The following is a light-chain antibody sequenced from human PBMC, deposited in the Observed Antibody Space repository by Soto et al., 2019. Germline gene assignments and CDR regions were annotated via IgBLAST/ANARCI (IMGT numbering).Light chain of an antibody. V-gene: IGKV1-8*01. Sequence: AIRMTESPYSLSASQGDRVTITRRACQGISSYLAWYQQKPGKAPKLLIYAASNLQSGVPSRFSGSGSGTDFTLTISSLQPEDFATYFCHQSYSTPPWTFGQGTKVDIK. CDR2: AAS. CDR1: QGISSY. J-gene: IGKJ1*01. CDR3: HQSYSTPPWT.